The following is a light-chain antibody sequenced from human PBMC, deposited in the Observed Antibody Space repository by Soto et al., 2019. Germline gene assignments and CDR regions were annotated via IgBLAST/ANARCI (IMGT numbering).Light chain of an antibody. CDR2: DVS. J-gene: IGLJ1*01. CDR1: SSDVGGYNY. V-gene: IGLV2-11*01. Sequence: QSVLTQPRSVSVSPGQSVTISCTGTSSDVGGYNYVSWYQQHPGRAPKVMIYDVSKRPSGVPDRFSGSKSGNTASLTISGLRAEDEADYYCCSYAGSYTYVFGTGTKVTVL. CDR3: CSYAGSYTYV.